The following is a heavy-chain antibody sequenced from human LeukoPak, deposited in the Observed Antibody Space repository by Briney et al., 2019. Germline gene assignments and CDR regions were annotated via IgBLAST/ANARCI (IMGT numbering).Heavy chain of an antibody. CDR1: GFTFNNYA. CDR2: ISGSGGST. D-gene: IGHD4-17*01. V-gene: IGHV3-23*01. CDR3: AKDPRTTVTYYYDYYMDV. J-gene: IGHJ6*03. Sequence: GGSLRRSCAASGFTFNNYAMSWVRQAPGKGLEWVSAISGSGGSTYYADSVKGRFTISRDNSKNTLYLQMNSLRAEDTAVYYCAKDPRTTVTYYYDYYMDVWGKGTTVTVSS.